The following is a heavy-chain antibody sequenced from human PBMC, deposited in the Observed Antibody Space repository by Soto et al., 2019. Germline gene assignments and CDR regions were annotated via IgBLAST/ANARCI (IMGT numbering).Heavy chain of an antibody. J-gene: IGHJ6*02. CDR1: GFIFDDYA. CDR2: ISWSSGST. V-gene: IGHV3-9*01. D-gene: IGHD1-26*01. Sequence: EVQLVESGGGLVQPGRSLRLSCAASGFIFDDYAMHWDRQAPGKGLEWISGISWSSGSTDYADSVKGRFTISRDNAKNCLYLQMSSLRAEDTALYYCGKDLDSGSGAYYSYGLDVWGQGTTVTVS. CDR3: GKDLDSGSGAYYSYGLDV.